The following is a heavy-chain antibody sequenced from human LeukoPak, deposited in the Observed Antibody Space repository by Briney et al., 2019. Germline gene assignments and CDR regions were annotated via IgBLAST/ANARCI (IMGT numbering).Heavy chain of an antibody. Sequence: VASVKVSCKASGYTFTGYYIHWVRQAPGQGLEWMGWINPNSGGTNYAQKFQGRVTMTRDTSISTAYMELSRLRSDDTAVYYCARASLSISGYANDYWGQGTLVTVSS. J-gene: IGHJ4*02. CDR2: INPNSGGT. V-gene: IGHV1-2*02. D-gene: IGHD5-12*01. CDR3: ARASLSISGYANDY. CDR1: GYTFTGYY.